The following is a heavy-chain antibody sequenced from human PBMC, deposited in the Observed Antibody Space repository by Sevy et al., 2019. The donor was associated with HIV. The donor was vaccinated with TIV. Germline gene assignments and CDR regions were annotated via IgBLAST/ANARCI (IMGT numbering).Heavy chain of an antibody. D-gene: IGHD1-26*01. CDR2: IYYNGHI. CDR3: AGENAWGRGYS. CDR1: GGSITSLY. Sequence: SETLSLTCTVSGGSITSLYWNWIRQPPGKGLEWIANIYYNGHINYNPSLKSRVTLSLDTSKNQFSLGLCSVTPADTAMYYCAGENAWGRGYSWGQGTLVTVSS. V-gene: IGHV4-59*08. J-gene: IGHJ4*02.